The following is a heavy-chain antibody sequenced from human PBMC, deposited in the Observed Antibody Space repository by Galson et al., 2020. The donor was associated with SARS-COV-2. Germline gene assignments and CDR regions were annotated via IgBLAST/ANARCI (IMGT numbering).Heavy chain of an antibody. V-gene: IGHV3-21*01. Sequence: TGGSLRLSCAASGFTFSSYSMNWVRQAPGKGLEWVSSISSSSSYIYYADSVKGRFTISRDNAKNSLYLQMNSLRAEDTAVYYCARDRGLAARFDYWGQGTLVTVSS. D-gene: IGHD6-6*01. CDR1: GFTFSSYS. CDR2: ISSSSSYI. J-gene: IGHJ4*02. CDR3: ARDRGLAARFDY.